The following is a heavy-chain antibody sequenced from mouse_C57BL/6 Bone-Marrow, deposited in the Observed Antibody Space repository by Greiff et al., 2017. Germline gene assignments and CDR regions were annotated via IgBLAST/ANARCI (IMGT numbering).Heavy chain of an antibody. D-gene: IGHD1-1*01. CDR3: ARSDCYGSRPDY. CDR1: GYTFTSYW. CDR2: IDPSDSYT. J-gene: IGHJ2*01. V-gene: IGHV1-69*01. Sequence: QVQLQQPGAELVMPGASVKLSCKASGYTFTSYWMHWVKQRPGQGLEWIGEIDPSDSYTNYNQKFKGKATLTVDKSSSTAYMQLSSLTSEDSVVYYCARSDCYGSRPDYGGQGTTLTVSS.